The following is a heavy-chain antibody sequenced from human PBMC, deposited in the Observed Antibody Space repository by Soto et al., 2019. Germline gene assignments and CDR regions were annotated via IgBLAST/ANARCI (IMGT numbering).Heavy chain of an antibody. J-gene: IGHJ4*02. V-gene: IGHV3-30*18. CDR1: GFTFSSYG. CDR3: AKGWFSGPLDY. Sequence: QVQLVESGGGVVQPGRSLRLSCAASGFTFSSYGMHWVRQAPGKGLEWVAVISYDGSNKYYADSVKGRFTISRDNSKNTLYLQMNSLRAEDTAVYYCAKGWFSGPLDYWGQGTLVTVSS. CDR2: ISYDGSNK. D-gene: IGHD1-26*01.